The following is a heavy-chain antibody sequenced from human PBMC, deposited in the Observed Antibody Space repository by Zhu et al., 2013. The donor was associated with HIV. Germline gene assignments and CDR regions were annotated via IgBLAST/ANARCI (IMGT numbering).Heavy chain of an antibody. CDR3: ARGSGVPAYSRFDP. Sequence: QVQLQESGPGLVKPSETLSLTCAVYGGSFSGYYWSWIRQPPGKGLEWIGEINHSGSTNYNPSLKSRVTISVDTSKNQFSLKLSSVTAADTAVYYCARGSGVPAYSRFDPWGQGTLVTGLL. D-gene: IGHD2-2*01. J-gene: IGHJ5*02. CDR1: GGSFSGYY. CDR2: INHSGST. V-gene: IGHV4-34*01.